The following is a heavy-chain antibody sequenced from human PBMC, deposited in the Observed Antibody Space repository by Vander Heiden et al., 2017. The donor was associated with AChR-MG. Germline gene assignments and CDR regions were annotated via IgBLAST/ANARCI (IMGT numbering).Heavy chain of an antibody. D-gene: IGHD6-6*01. Sequence: QVQLVQSGAEVKKPGASVKVSCKASGYTFTSYYMHWVRQAPGQGLEWMGIINPSGGSTSYAQKFQGRVTMTRDTSTSTVYMELSSLRSEDTAVYYCARETYSSSKTEGLGLGNWFDPWGQGTLVTVSS. CDR1: GYTFTSYY. CDR3: ARETYSSSKTEGLGLGNWFDP. J-gene: IGHJ5*02. CDR2: INPSGGST. V-gene: IGHV1-46*01.